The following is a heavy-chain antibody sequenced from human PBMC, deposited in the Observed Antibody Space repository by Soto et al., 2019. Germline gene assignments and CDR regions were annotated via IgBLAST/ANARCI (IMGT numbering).Heavy chain of an antibody. V-gene: IGHV1-2*02. Sequence: ASVKVSCKTSGYTFTDYYTHWVRQAPGQGLEWMGWMNPKSGGAYFAQKFQGRVTLTRDTSIGTAYIEVNSLTSDDTAIYYCARIAEYCNGIKCYSNFDFWGRGTQVTVSS. CDR2: MNPKSGGA. J-gene: IGHJ4*01. D-gene: IGHD2-15*01. CDR1: GYTFTDYY. CDR3: ARIAEYCNGIKCYSNFDF.